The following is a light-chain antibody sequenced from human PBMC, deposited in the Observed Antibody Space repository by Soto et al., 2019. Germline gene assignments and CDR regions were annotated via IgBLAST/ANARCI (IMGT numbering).Light chain of an antibody. CDR2: GAS. CDR3: QQYNNWPRT. CDR1: QSVSSN. Sequence: DIVMTQSPATLSVSPGERATLSCRASQSVSSNIAWNQQKGGQAPRLLNYGASTRATGIAARFSASGSGTGFALTISSLXXXXXXXYYCQQYNNWPRTFGQGTKVEI. J-gene: IGKJ1*01. V-gene: IGKV3-15*01.